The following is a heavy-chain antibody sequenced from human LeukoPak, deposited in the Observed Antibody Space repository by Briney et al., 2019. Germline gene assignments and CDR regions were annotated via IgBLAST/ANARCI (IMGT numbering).Heavy chain of an antibody. D-gene: IGHD3-10*01. CDR2: IKQDGGEK. Sequence: GGSLRLSCAASGFTFSSYWMSWVRQAPGKGLEWVANIKQDGGEKYYVGSVKGRFTVSRDSAKNSLYLQMNSLRAEDTAVYYCAREWNYYGSGIMDVWGKGTTVTVSS. V-gene: IGHV3-7*01. CDR1: GFTFSSYW. CDR3: AREWNYYGSGIMDV. J-gene: IGHJ6*04.